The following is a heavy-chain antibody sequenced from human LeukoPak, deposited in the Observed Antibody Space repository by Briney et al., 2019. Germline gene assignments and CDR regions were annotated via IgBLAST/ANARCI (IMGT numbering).Heavy chain of an antibody. V-gene: IGHV4-4*02. CDR3: AGVRLGSSGFSEYFEH. J-gene: IGHJ1*01. CDR2: ISQSART. Sequence: SGTLSLTCAVTGGSISNNWWTWVRQPPGKGLEWIGEISQSARTNYNPSLKSRVTMSIDKSRNQFSLRMSSVTAADTAVYYCAGVRLGSSGFSEYFEHWGQDTLVTVSS. CDR1: GGSISNNW. D-gene: IGHD3-22*01.